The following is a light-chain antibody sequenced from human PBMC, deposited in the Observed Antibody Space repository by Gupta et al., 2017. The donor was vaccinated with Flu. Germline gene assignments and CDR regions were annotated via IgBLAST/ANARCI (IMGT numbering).Light chain of an antibody. V-gene: IGLV1-47*02. CDR2: SND. J-gene: IGLJ1*01. CDR1: SSNIGGNF. Sequence: QSALRHPPSASATPGRTVSIPCSGDSSNIGGNFVYWCHQVQGRAPKLLMSSNDERSSGVAGRGSCSNSGTTASLHISGLRPEDEGHYYCAASDDSLSAYLFGTGTEVTVL. CDR3: AASDDSLSAYL.